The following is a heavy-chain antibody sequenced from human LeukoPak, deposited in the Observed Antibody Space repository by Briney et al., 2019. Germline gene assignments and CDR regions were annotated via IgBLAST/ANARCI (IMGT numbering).Heavy chain of an antibody. CDR2: VRADNGNT. D-gene: IGHD6-19*01. V-gene: IGHV1-18*01. J-gene: IGHJ4*02. Sequence: ASVKVSCKASGYTFTTYSISWVRQAPGQGLEWVGWVRADNGNTYYAQKFQGRVTMTTDTSTSTAYMELRNLRSDDTAVYYCARDPRGGWSNFDFWGQGTLVTVSS. CDR1: GYTFTTYS. CDR3: ARDPRGGWSNFDF.